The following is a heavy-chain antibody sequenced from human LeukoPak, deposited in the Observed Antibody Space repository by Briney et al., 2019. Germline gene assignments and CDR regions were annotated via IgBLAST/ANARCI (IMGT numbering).Heavy chain of an antibody. CDR1: GFTVSATY. D-gene: IGHD4-17*01. CDR2: IYTGGNT. CDR3: ARGTVTAPDY. J-gene: IGHJ4*02. V-gene: IGHV3-53*01. Sequence: PGGSLRLSCAASGFTVSATYMNWVRQAPGKGLEWVSIIYTGGNTYCADSVKGRFTISRDISKNTLYLQMNSLRAEDTAVYYCARGTVTAPDYWGQGTLVTVPS.